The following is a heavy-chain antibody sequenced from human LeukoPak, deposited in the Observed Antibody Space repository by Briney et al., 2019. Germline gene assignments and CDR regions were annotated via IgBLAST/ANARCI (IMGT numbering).Heavy chain of an antibody. V-gene: IGHV3-21*01. D-gene: IGHD6-19*01. CDR2: ISNSSSYI. CDR1: GFTFSSYS. Sequence: GGSLRLSCAASGFTFSSYSMNWVRQAPGKGLEWVSSISNSSSYIYYAASVKGRFTISRDNAKNSLYLQMNSLRAEDTAVYYCASRSSGLDFDYWGQGTLVTVSS. J-gene: IGHJ4*02. CDR3: ASRSSGLDFDY.